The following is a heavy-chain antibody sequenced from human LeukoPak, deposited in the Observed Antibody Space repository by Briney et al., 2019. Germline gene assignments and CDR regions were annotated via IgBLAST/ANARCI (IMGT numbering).Heavy chain of an antibody. V-gene: IGHV3-66*01. J-gene: IGHJ4*02. Sequence: AGGSLRLSCAASGFTFSDYYMSWIRQAPGKGLEWVSVIYSGGSTYYADSVKGRFTISRDNSKNTLYLQMNSLRAEDTAVYYCARVDYGDYGFDYWGQGTLVTVSS. CDR3: ARVDYGDYGFDY. D-gene: IGHD4-17*01. CDR2: IYSGGST. CDR1: GFTFSDYY.